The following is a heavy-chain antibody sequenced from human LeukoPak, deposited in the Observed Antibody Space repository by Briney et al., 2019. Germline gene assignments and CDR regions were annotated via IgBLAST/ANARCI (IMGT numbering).Heavy chain of an antibody. Sequence: PSETLSLTCAVYGGSFSGYYWSWIRQPPGKGLEWIGEINQSGNTNYNPSLKSRATISVDTSKNQFSLKLSSVTAADTAVYYCATDDVTTGTKTALGYWGQGTLVTVSS. D-gene: IGHD1-1*01. CDR1: GGSFSGYY. CDR2: INQSGNT. CDR3: ATDDVTTGTKTALGY. V-gene: IGHV4-34*01. J-gene: IGHJ4*02.